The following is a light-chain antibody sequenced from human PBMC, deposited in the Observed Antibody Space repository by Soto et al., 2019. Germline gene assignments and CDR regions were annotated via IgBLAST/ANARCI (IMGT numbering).Light chain of an antibody. Sequence: QSVLTPPRAVSGTPGQSVTISCTGSYSDVGTFYFVSWYQQYPGKGPKLIIYDVTERPSGVPDRFSGSKSGNTASLTISGLQAEDEADYYCCAYAGSYTYIFGSGTKVTVL. J-gene: IGLJ1*01. V-gene: IGLV2-11*01. CDR1: YSDVGTFYF. CDR2: DVT. CDR3: CAYAGSYTYI.